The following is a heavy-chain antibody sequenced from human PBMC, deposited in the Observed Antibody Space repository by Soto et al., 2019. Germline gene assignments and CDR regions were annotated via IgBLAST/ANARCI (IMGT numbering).Heavy chain of an antibody. CDR3: AKDRRNKAAAGHDGFDS. V-gene: IGHV1-18*01. J-gene: IGHJ3*02. CDR1: GYTFTSYG. D-gene: IGHD6-13*01. CDR2: ISAYNGNT. Sequence: ASVKVSCKAPGYTFTSYGISWVRQAPGQGLEWMGWISAYNGNTNYAQKLQGRVTMTTDTSTSTAYMELRSLRSDDTAVYYCAKDRRNKAAAGHDGFDSWGQGTMVTVSS.